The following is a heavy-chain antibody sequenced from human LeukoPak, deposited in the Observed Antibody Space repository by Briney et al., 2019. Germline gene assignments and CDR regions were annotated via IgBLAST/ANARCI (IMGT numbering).Heavy chain of an antibody. D-gene: IGHD3-10*01. J-gene: IGHJ4*02. CDR1: GFTFSSYS. V-gene: IGHV3-21*01. Sequence: GGSLRLSCAASGFTFSSYSMNWVRQAPGKGLEWVSSISSSSSYIYYADSVKGRFTISRDNAKNSLYLQMNSLRAEDTAVYYCARPGWFGELSFDYWGRGTLVTVSS. CDR3: ARPGWFGELSFDY. CDR2: ISSSSSYI.